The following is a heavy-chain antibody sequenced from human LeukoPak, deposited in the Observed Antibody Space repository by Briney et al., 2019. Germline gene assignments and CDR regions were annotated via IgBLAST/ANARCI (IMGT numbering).Heavy chain of an antibody. D-gene: IGHD5-18*01. CDR2: IKDDGRDN. Sequence: PGGSLRLSCAASGFAFSRYWMSWVRQAPGKGLEWVANIKDDGRDNYYVDSVKGRFTISRDNAKNALYLQMNSLRAENTAVYYCAVDTARGWGYWGQGTLVTVSS. J-gene: IGHJ4*02. CDR3: AVDTARGWGY. CDR1: GFAFSRYW. V-gene: IGHV3-7*01.